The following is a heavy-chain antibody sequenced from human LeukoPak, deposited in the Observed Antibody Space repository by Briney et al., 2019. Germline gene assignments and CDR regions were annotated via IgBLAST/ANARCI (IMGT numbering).Heavy chain of an antibody. CDR2: ISYDGSNK. CDR1: GFTFSTYA. D-gene: IGHD6-13*01. Sequence: GSLRLSCAVSGFTFSTYAIHWVRQAPGKGLEWVAVISYDGSNKYYADSVKGRFTISRDSSKNMLYLLMNSLRADDTAVYYCARDRSRAAAGGDAFDIWGQGTVVTVSS. J-gene: IGHJ3*02. CDR3: ARDRSRAAAGGDAFDI. V-gene: IGHV3-30-3*01.